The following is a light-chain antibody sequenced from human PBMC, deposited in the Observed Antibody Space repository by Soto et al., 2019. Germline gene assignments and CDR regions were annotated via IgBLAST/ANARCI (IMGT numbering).Light chain of an antibody. J-gene: IGKJ1*01. V-gene: IGKV3-20*01. Sequence: EIVSTQSPGTLSLSRGERATLSCRASQSVSSSYLAWYQQKPGQAPSLLMYGASSRATGIPERFSGSGSGTDFTLTISRLEPEDFAVYYCQQYGSLPRTFGQGTKVDIK. CDR3: QQYGSLPRT. CDR1: QSVSSSY. CDR2: GAS.